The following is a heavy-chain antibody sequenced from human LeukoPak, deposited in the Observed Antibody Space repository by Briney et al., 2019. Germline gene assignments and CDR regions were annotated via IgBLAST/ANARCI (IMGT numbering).Heavy chain of an antibody. CDR2: IYSSVT. CDR3: AKKKTDYSYPSSFDY. V-gene: IGHV3-66*03. D-gene: IGHD4-11*01. Sequence: GGSLRLSCTVSGFTVSSNSMSWVRQAPGKGLEWVSFIYSSVTHYSDSVKGRFTISRDNSRNTLFLQMNSLRAEDTAVYYCAKKKTDYSYPSSFDYWGQGTLVTVSS. J-gene: IGHJ4*02. CDR1: GFTVSSNS.